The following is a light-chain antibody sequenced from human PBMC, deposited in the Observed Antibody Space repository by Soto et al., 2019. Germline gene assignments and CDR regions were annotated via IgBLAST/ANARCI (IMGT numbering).Light chain of an antibody. V-gene: IGKV3-20*01. CDR3: QQYGSSPRT. Sequence: EIVLTQSPGTLSLSPGERATLSCRASQSVSSNYLAWYQRKPGQAPRLLIYGASTRATGIPDRFSGSGSGTDFTLTISRLEPEDFAVYYCQQYGSSPRTFGQGTKVDIK. CDR1: QSVSSNY. J-gene: IGKJ1*01. CDR2: GAS.